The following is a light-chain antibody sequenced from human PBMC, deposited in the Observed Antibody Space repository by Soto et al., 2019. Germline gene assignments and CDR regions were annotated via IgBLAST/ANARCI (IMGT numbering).Light chain of an antibody. CDR1: QSVSSSY. CDR3: QQRSNWPRFT. J-gene: IGKJ3*01. V-gene: IGKV3D-20*02. CDR2: GAS. Sequence: EIVLTQSPGTLSLSPGERATLSCRASQSVSSSYLAWYQQKPGQAPRLLIYGASTRATGIPARFSGSGSGTEFTLTISSLEPEDFAVYYCQQRSNWPRFTFGPGTKVDI.